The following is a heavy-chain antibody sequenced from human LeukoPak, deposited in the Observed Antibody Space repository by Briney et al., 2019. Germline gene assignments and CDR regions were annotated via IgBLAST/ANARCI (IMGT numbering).Heavy chain of an antibody. Sequence: GGSLRLSCAASGFTVSSTYMSWVRQAPGKGLEWVSLIYSGGSTYYADSVKGRFTISRDNSKNTLYLQMNSLRAEDTAVYYCARSVAHFHWGQGTLVTVSS. J-gene: IGHJ4*02. CDR2: IYSGGST. CDR1: GFTVSSTY. CDR3: ARSVAHFH. V-gene: IGHV3-53*01. D-gene: IGHD6-19*01.